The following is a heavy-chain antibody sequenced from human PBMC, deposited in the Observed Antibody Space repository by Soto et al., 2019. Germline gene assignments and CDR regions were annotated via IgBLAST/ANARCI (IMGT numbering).Heavy chain of an antibody. CDR3: AKSYSSGWYGYFDY. J-gene: IGHJ4*02. Sequence: GGPLRLSCAASGFTFSSYAMSWVRQAPGKGLEWVSAISGSGGSTYYADSVKGRFTISRDNSKNTLYLQMNSLRAEDTAVYYCAKSYSSGWYGYFDYWGQGTLVTVSS. CDR1: GFTFSSYA. V-gene: IGHV3-23*01. D-gene: IGHD6-19*01. CDR2: ISGSGGST.